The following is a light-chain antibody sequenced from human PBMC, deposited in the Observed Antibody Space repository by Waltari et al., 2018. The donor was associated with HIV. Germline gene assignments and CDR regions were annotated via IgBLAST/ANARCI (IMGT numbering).Light chain of an antibody. CDR3: ASYTTINTLI. Sequence: QSVLTQPASVSGSPGQSITISCTGTSSDIGDSNFVSWYQHHPGKAPKLMLSAVTNRPSGVSNRFSGSKSGNTASLTIAGLQAEDEAHYYCASYTTINTLIFGGGTKLTVL. CDR2: AVT. V-gene: IGLV2-14*03. J-gene: IGLJ2*01. CDR1: SSDIGDSNF.